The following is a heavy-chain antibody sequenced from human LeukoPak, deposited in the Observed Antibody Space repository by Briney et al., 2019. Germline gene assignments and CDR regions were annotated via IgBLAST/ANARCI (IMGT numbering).Heavy chain of an antibody. CDR3: ARDSGRYNWNEGVY. V-gene: IGHV1-69*13. Sequence: GASVKVSCKASGGTFSSYAISWVRQAPGQGLEWMGGIIPIFGTANYAQKFQGRVTITADESTSTAYMELSSLRSEDTAVYYCARDSGRYNWNEGVYWGQGTLVTVSS. D-gene: IGHD1-20*01. J-gene: IGHJ4*02. CDR2: IIPIFGTA. CDR1: GGTFSSYA.